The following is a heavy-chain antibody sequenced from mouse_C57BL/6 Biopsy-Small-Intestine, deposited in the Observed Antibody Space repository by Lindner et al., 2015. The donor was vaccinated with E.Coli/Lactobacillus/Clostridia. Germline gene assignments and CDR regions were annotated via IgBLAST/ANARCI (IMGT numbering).Heavy chain of an antibody. V-gene: IGHV1-80*01. CDR3: ARKGDSSGSFAY. Sequence: VQLQESGAELVKPGASVRISCKASGNTFSIYWMNWVKQRPGKGLEWIGQIYPGDGDIKYNGKFKGKATLTADKSSSTAYMQLSSLTSEDSAVYFCARKGDSSGSFAYWGQGTLVTVSA. CDR1: GNTFSIYW. J-gene: IGHJ3*01. CDR2: IYPGDGDI. D-gene: IGHD3-2*02.